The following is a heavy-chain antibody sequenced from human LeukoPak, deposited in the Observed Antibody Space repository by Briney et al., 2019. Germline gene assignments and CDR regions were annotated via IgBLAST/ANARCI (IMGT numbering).Heavy chain of an antibody. CDR2: INPSGGST. V-gene: IGHV1-46*03. J-gene: IGHJ3*02. Sequence: ASVKVSCKASGYTFAGYYIHWVRQAPGQGLEWMGWINPSGGSTSYAQKFQGRVTMTRDTSTSTVYMELSSLRSEDTAVYYCARGLGSFDAFDIWGQGTMVTVSS. CDR3: ARGLGSFDAFDI. D-gene: IGHD5-12*01. CDR1: GYTFAGYY.